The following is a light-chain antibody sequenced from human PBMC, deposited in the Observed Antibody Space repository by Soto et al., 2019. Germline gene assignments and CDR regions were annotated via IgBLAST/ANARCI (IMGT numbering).Light chain of an antibody. V-gene: IGKV1-27*01. CDR2: TAS. CDR3: QKYDRVPWT. Sequence: DIQMTQSPSSLSASVGDTVTITCRASQDISHYLAWYQKRPGKVPKLLIHTASILQSGVSSRFSASGSGTDFTLTLSSLQPEDVATYYCQKYDRVPWTFGRGTKVEI. CDR1: QDISHY. J-gene: IGKJ1*01.